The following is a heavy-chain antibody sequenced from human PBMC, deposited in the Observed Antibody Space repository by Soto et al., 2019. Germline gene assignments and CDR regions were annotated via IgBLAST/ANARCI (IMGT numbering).Heavy chain of an antibody. CDR2: ISSSSSYI. D-gene: IGHD5-18*01. Sequence: GSLRLSCAASGFTFSSYSMNWVRQAPGKGLEWVSSISSSSSYIYYADSVKGRFTISRDNAKNSLYLQMNGLRAEDTAVYYCARHTAMVNGDWFDPWGQGTLVTVSS. V-gene: IGHV3-21*01. CDR3: ARHTAMVNGDWFDP. CDR1: GFTFSSYS. J-gene: IGHJ5*02.